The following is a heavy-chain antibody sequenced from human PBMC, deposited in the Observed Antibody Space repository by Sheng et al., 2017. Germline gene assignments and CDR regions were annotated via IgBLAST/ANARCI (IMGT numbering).Heavy chain of an antibody. CDR2: ISWNSGSL. CDR1: GFTFDDYA. V-gene: IGHV3-9*01. D-gene: IGHD3-22*01. Sequence: EVQLVESGGGLVQPGRSLRLSCAASGFTFDDYAMHWVRQAPGKGLEWVSGISWNSGSLGYADSVKGRFTISRDNAKNSLYLQMISLRADDTALYYCAKGYYNSGYYFDYWG. CDR3: AKGYYNSGYYFDY. J-gene: IGHJ4*01.